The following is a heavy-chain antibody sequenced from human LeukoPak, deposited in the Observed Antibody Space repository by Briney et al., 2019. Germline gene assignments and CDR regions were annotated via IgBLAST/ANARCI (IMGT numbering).Heavy chain of an antibody. J-gene: IGHJ4*02. D-gene: IGHD5-24*01. CDR3: ARGRGVPLSVLHYFDY. CDR2: IIPIFGTA. V-gene: IGHV1-69*06. CDR1: GGTFSSYA. Sequence: ASVKVSCKASGGTFSSYAISWVRQAPGQGLEWMGGIIPIFGTANYAQKFQGRVTITADKSTSTAYMELSSLRSEDTAVYYCARGRGVPLSVLHYFDYWGQGTLVTVSS.